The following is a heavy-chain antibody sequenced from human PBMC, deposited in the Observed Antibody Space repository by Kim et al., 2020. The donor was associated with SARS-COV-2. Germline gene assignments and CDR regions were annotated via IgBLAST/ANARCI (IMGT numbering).Heavy chain of an antibody. CDR1: GFTFSSYG. D-gene: IGHD1-26*01. CDR2: ISYDGSNK. J-gene: IGHJ6*02. CDR3: AKESIVGATLYYYYYGMGV. V-gene: IGHV3-30*18. Sequence: GGSLRLSCAASGFTFSSYGMHWVRQAPGKGLEWVAVISYDGSNKYYADSVKGRFTISRDNAKNTLYLQMNSLRAEDTAVYYCAKESIVGATLYYYYYGMGVWGPGTTVTVSS.